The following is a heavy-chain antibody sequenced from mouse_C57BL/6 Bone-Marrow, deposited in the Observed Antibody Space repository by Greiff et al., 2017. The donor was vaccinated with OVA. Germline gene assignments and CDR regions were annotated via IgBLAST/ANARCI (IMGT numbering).Heavy chain of an antibody. Sequence: EVQMQQSGAELVRPGASVKLSCTASGFNIKDDYMHWVKQRPEQGLEWIGWIDPENGDTEYASKFQGKATITADTSSNTAYLQLSSLTSEDAAVCYNTTSYCGSGVMDYWGQGTSVTVTA. CDR3: TTSYCGSGVMDY. D-gene: IGHD1-1*01. CDR1: GFNIKDDY. V-gene: IGHV14-4*01. CDR2: IDPENGDT. J-gene: IGHJ4*01.